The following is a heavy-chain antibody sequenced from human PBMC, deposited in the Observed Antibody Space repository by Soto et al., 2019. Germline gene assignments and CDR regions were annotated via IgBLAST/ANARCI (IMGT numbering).Heavy chain of an antibody. V-gene: IGHV4-59*01. D-gene: IGHD2-21*02. J-gene: IGHJ5*02. CDR3: ARGPYCGGDCSGFDP. CDR2: IYYSGST. CDR1: GGSISSYY. Sequence: QVQLQESGPGLVKPSETLSLTCTVSGGSISSYYWSWIRQPPGKGLEWIGYIYYSGSTNYNPSLKSRVTISVDTSKNQCSLKLSSVTAADTAVYYCARGPYCGGDCSGFDPWGQGTLVTVSS.